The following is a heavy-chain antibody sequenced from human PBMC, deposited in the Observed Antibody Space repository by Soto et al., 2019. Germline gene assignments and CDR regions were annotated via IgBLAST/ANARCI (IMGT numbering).Heavy chain of an antibody. V-gene: IGHV3-49*03. CDR2: IRSKAYGGTT. D-gene: IGHD3-22*01. J-gene: IGHJ4*02. CDR1: GFTFGDYA. CDR3: TRARGNYYDSSLARY. Sequence: GGSLRLSCTASGFTFGDYAMSWFRQAPGKGLEWVGFIRSKAYGGTTEYAASVKGRFTISRDDSKSIAYLQMSSLKTEDTAVYYCTRARGNYYDSSLARYWGQGTLVTVSS.